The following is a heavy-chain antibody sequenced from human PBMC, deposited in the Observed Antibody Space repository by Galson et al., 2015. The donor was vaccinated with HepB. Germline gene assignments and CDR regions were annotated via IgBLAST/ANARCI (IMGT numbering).Heavy chain of an antibody. D-gene: IGHD3-10*01. J-gene: IGHJ4*02. CDR3: AKERSQSYSDC. CDR2: ISGDASRT. Sequence: SLRLSCAASGFTFSNYAMSWVRQVPGKEFQWVTAISGDASRTYYADSVMGRFTISRDNSKNTLYLQMNSLRVEDTAIYYCAKERSQSYSDCWGQGALVTGS. CDR1: GFTFSNYA. V-gene: IGHV3-23*01.